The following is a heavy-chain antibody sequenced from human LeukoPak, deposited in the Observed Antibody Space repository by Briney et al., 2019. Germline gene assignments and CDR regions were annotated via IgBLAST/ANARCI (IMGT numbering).Heavy chain of an antibody. Sequence: GGSLRLSCAASGFTFSIYEMNWVRQAPGKGLEWVSYISSSGSTIYYADSVKGRFTISRDNAKNSLYLQMNSLRAEDTAVYYCARDDSYGYISLYYYYYMDVWGKGTTVTVSS. CDR2: ISSSGSTI. D-gene: IGHD5-18*01. CDR1: GFTFSIYE. CDR3: ARDDSYGYISLYYYYYMDV. J-gene: IGHJ6*03. V-gene: IGHV3-48*03.